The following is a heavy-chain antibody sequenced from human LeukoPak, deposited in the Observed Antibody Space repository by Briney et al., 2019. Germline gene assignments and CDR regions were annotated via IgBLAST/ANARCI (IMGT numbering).Heavy chain of an antibody. CDR3: ARDAYYDSSGSVI. CDR1: GFTFKNYG. Sequence: PGGSLRLSCAASGFTFKNYGMSWVRQAPGRGLEWVSSTTGSGDSTYYADSVKGRFTISRDNSKNTLYLQMHSLRAEDTAVYYCARDAYYDSSGSVIGGQGTLVTVSS. D-gene: IGHD3-22*01. CDR2: TTGSGDST. V-gene: IGHV3-23*01. J-gene: IGHJ4*02.